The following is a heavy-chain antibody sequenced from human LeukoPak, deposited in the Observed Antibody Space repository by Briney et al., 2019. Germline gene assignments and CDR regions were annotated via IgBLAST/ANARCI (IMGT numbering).Heavy chain of an antibody. CDR2: IYTSGST. J-gene: IGHJ4*02. V-gene: IGHV4-4*07. CDR1: GGSISSYY. CDR3: AGQKIAAAGPYFDY. Sequence: SETLSPTCTVSGGSISSYYWSWIRQPAGEGLEWIGRIYTSGSTNYNPSLKSRVTMSVDTSKNQFSLKLSSVTAADTAVYYCAGQKIAAAGPYFDYWGQGTLVTVSS. D-gene: IGHD6-13*01.